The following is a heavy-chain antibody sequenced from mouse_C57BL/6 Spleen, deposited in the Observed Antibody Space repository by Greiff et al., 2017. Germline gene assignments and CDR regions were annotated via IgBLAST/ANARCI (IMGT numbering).Heavy chain of an antibody. CDR2: ISSGGSYT. V-gene: IGHV5-6*01. J-gene: IGHJ4*01. CDR1: GFTFSSYG. CDR3: ARLPSMDY. Sequence: EVQLVESGGDLVKPGGSLKLSCAASGFTFSSYGMSWVRQTPDKRLEWVATISSGGSYTYYPDSVKGRFTISRDNAKNTLYLQMSSLKSEDTAMYYCARLPSMDYWGQGTSVTVSS.